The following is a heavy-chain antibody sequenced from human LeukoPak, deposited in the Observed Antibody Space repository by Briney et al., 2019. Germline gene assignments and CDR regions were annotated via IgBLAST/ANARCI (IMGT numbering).Heavy chain of an antibody. CDR1: GYTFTSYG. Sequence: GASVKVSCKASGYTFTSYGISWVRQAPGQGLEWMGWISAYNGNTNYAQKLQGRVTMTTDTSTSTAYMELRSLRSDDTAVYYCAKVEGGSSWYELENWFDPWGQGTLVTVSS. J-gene: IGHJ5*02. CDR2: ISAYNGNT. V-gene: IGHV1-18*01. D-gene: IGHD6-13*01. CDR3: AKVEGGSSWYELENWFDP.